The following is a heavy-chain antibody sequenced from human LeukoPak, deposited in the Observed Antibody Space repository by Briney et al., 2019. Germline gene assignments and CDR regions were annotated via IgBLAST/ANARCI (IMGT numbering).Heavy chain of an antibody. V-gene: IGHV1-69*13. CDR3: ARGSGETGGYYYVY. Sequence: ASVKVSCKASGGSLSRYAISWVRQAPGQGLEWMGGIIPIFGTANYAQKFQGRVTITADESTRTAYMELRTLRSEDTAIYYCARGSGETGGYYYVYWGRGTPVTVSS. D-gene: IGHD3-22*01. CDR1: GGSLSRYA. CDR2: IIPIFGTA. J-gene: IGHJ4*02.